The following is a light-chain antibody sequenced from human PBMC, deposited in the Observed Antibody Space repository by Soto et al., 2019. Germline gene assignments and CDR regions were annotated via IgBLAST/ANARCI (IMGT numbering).Light chain of an antibody. CDR1: QSISSW. CDR3: QQYNSYST. Sequence: DIQMTQSPSTLSASVADRFTITCRASQSISSWLAWYQQKPGKAPNLLIYKASSLESGVPSRFSGSGSGTEFTLTISSLQPDDFATYYCQQYNSYSTFGQGTRLEI. CDR2: KAS. V-gene: IGKV1-5*03. J-gene: IGKJ5*01.